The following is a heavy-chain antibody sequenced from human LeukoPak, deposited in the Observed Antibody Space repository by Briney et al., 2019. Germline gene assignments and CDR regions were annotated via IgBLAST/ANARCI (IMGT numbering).Heavy chain of an antibody. Sequence: GGSLRLSCAASGFIFSSHAMSWVRQAPGKGLEWVSVISASGGTTFYADSVKGRFTISRDKSKNTLYLRMNSLRVEDTAIYYCTKDYGYHYGHSDNWGQGTLVRVSS. CDR3: TKDYGYHYGHSDN. CDR1: GFIFSSHA. V-gene: IGHV3-23*01. D-gene: IGHD3-16*02. CDR2: ISASGGTT. J-gene: IGHJ4*02.